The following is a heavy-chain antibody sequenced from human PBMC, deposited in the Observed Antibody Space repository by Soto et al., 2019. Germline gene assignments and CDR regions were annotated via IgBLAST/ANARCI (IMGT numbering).Heavy chain of an antibody. D-gene: IGHD6-13*01. V-gene: IGHV3-74*01. J-gene: IGHJ5*02. CDR3: VRGIVAASWFDP. CDR2: INIDGSST. Sequence: PWGSLRLSCAASGFTFSSYWMNWVRQAPGKGLMWVSRINIDGSSTSYADSVKGRFTISRVNAKNTLYLQMNSLRVEDTAVYYCVRGIVAASWFDPWGQGTLVTVSS. CDR1: GFTFSSYW.